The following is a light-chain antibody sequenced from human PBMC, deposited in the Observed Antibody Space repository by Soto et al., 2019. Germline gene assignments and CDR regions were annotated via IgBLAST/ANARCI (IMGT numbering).Light chain of an antibody. J-gene: IGKJ1*01. V-gene: IGKV3-20*01. CDR3: LQYCNSPGT. CDR2: SAS. Sequence: EIVLTQSPGTLSLSPGERATLSCRASQSVSSSYLAWYQQKPGQAPRLLISSASSRATGIPDRFSGSGSGTDFTLTISRLEPEDFAVYYCLQYCNSPGTFGQGTKVEIK. CDR1: QSVSSSY.